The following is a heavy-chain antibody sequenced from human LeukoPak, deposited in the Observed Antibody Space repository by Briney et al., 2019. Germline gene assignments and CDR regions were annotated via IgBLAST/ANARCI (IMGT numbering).Heavy chain of an antibody. CDR2: IKQEGSEK. J-gene: IGHJ6*03. CDR3: ARGAVWWITKHYYYMDV. D-gene: IGHD2-8*02. CDR1: GFTFSSYW. V-gene: IGHV3-7*01. Sequence: GGSLRLSCAASGFTFSSYWMSWVRQAPGKGLEGVANIKQEGSEKYYVDSVKGRFTLSRDNGKNSLYLQMNSLGAEDTALYYCARGAVWWITKHYYYMDVWGKGTTVTVSS.